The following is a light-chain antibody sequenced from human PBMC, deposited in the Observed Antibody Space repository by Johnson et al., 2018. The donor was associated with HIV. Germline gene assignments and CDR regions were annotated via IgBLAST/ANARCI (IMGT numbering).Light chain of an antibody. CDR1: SSNIGNNY. CDR2: ENN. CDR3: GTWDSSLNAYV. V-gene: IGLV1-51*02. Sequence: QSVLTQPPSVSAAPGQKVTISCSGSSSNIGNNYVSWYQQLPGTAPKLLIYENNMRPSGIPDRFSGSKSGTSATLGITGLQTGDEADYYCGTWDSSLNAYVFGTGTKVTVL. J-gene: IGLJ1*01.